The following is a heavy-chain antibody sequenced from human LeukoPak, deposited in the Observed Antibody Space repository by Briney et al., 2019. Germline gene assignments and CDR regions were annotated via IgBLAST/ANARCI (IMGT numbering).Heavy chain of an antibody. CDR3: ARSPGEVVNPEYAFDI. V-gene: IGHV3-64*01. Sequence: PGGPLRLSCAASGFTFSSYAMHWVRQAPGKGLEYVSAISSNGGSTYYANSVKGRFTISRDNSKNTLYLQMGSLRAEDMAVYYCARSPGEVVNPEYAFDIWGQGTMVTVSS. J-gene: IGHJ3*02. CDR2: ISSNGGST. CDR1: GFTFSSYA. D-gene: IGHD3-10*01.